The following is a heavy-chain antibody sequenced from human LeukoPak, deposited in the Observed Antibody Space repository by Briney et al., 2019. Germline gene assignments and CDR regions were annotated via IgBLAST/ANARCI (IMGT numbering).Heavy chain of an antibody. V-gene: IGHV5-51*01. D-gene: IGHD3-22*01. J-gene: IGHJ4*02. Sequence: GESLKISCKGSGYSFTSYWIGWVRQMPGKGLEWMGIIYPGDSDTRYSPSFQGQVTISADKSISTAYLQWSSLKASDTAMCYCARGVDYDSSGSPPLDYWGQGTLVTVSS. CDR1: GYSFTSYW. CDR2: IYPGDSDT. CDR3: ARGVDYDSSGSPPLDY.